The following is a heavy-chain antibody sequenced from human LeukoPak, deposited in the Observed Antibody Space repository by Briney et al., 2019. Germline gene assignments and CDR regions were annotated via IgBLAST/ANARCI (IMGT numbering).Heavy chain of an antibody. CDR2: ISWDGGST. CDR1: GFTFDDYA. Sequence: LAGGSLRLSCAASGFTFDDYAMHWVRQAPGKGLEWVSLISWDGGSTYYADSVKGRFTISRDNSKNSLYLQMNSLRAEDTAFYYCAKGDVDTAMATGYWGQGTLVTVSS. CDR3: AKGDVDTAMATGY. D-gene: IGHD5-18*01. J-gene: IGHJ4*02. V-gene: IGHV3-43D*04.